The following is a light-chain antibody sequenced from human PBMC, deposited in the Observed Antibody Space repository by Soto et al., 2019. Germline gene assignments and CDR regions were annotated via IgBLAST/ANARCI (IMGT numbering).Light chain of an antibody. V-gene: IGKV3-20*01. CDR1: QSLRSSY. Sequence: VLTPSPVALSLYPGERATLSCRASQSLRSSYLAWYQQKPGQAPRLLMYGASNRATGFPDRFSGSGSGTDFTLTISRLEPEDFAVYYCHCQQFDNSPLYTFGQGTKVDIK. J-gene: IGKJ2*01. CDR2: GAS. CDR3: QQFDNSPLYT.